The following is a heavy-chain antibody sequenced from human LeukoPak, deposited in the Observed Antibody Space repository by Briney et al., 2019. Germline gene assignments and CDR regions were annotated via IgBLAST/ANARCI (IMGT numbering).Heavy chain of an antibody. V-gene: IGHV4-31*03. D-gene: IGHD1-26*01. CDR2: TSYGGGA. CDR1: GASVSRGGYY. CDR3: ATAEWENFYFDS. J-gene: IGHJ4*02. Sequence: SETLSLTCTVSGASVSRGGYYWCWIRQHPGKGLEWIGFTSYGGGAYYNPSLMSRITMSVDPSQNQFSLKMRDVTAADTAVYFCATAEWENFYFDSWGQGALVAVTS.